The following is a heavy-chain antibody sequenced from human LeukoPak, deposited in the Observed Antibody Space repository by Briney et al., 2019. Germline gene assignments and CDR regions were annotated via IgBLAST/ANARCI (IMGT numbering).Heavy chain of an antibody. D-gene: IGHD3-9*01. CDR2: IYTSGST. Sequence: SETLSLTCTVSGGSISSGSYYWSWIRQPAGKGLEWIGRIYTSGSTNYNPSLKSRVTISVDTSKNQFSLKLSSVTAADTAVYYCARDNARYFDWSYFDYWGQGTLVTVSS. CDR1: GGSISSGSYY. J-gene: IGHJ4*02. CDR3: ARDNARYFDWSYFDY. V-gene: IGHV4-61*02.